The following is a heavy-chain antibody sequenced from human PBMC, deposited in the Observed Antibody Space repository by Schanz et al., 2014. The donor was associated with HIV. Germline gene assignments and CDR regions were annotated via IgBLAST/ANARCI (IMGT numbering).Heavy chain of an antibody. J-gene: IGHJ3*02. CDR2: ISGSGRST. CDR3: AEDSEWFGESTSAFDI. CDR1: GFAFSSYA. V-gene: IGHV3-23*04. Sequence: EDQLVDSGGGLVQPGGSLTLSCAASGFAFSSYAMTWVRQAPGKGLEWVSVISGSGRSTYYADSVKGRFTISRDNSKNSVSLQMGTLTSEEPEVYYCAEDSEWFGESTSAFDIWGQGTMVTVSS. D-gene: IGHD3-10*01.